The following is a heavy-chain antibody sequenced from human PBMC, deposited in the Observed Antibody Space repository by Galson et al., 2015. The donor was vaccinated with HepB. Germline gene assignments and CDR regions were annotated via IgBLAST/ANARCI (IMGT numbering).Heavy chain of an antibody. Sequence: SLRLSCAASGFTFSSYGMHWVRQAPGKGLEWVAVIWYDGSNKYYADSAKGRFTISRDNSKNTLYLQMNSLRAEDTAVYYCARALRYFDFVYYGMDVWGQGTTVTVSS. CDR3: ARALRYFDFVYYGMDV. CDR2: IWYDGSNK. D-gene: IGHD3-9*01. CDR1: GFTFSSYG. J-gene: IGHJ6*02. V-gene: IGHV3-33*01.